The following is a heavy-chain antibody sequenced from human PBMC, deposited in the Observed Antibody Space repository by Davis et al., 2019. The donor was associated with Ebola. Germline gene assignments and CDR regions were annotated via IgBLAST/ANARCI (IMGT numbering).Heavy chain of an antibody. CDR1: GFTFSSYA. D-gene: IGHD5-18*01. J-gene: IGHJ6*02. CDR3: ARGGGYSYGTHYYYYGMDV. Sequence: GGSLRLSCAASGFTFSSYAMHWVRQAPGKGLEWVAVISYDGSNKYYADSVKGRFTISRDNSKNTLYLQMNSLRAEDTAVYYCARGGGYSYGTHYYYYGMDVWGQGTTVTVSS. CDR2: ISYDGSNK. V-gene: IGHV3-30-3*01.